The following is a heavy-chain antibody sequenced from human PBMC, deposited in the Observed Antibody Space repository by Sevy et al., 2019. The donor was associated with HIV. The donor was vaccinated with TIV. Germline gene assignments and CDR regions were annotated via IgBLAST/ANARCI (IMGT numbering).Heavy chain of an antibody. Sequence: ASGKVSCKVSGYTLTEFSIHWVRQAPGKGLEWMGGFDPGDGDAETPYAQKFRDRLTMTADTSTDTVYMELSSLRSEDTTVYYCATDTTGYHSTLDYWGQGTLVTVSS. CDR1: GYTLTEFS. D-gene: IGHD3-9*01. CDR2: FDPGDGDAET. V-gene: IGHV1-24*01. CDR3: ATDTTGYHSTLDY. J-gene: IGHJ4*02.